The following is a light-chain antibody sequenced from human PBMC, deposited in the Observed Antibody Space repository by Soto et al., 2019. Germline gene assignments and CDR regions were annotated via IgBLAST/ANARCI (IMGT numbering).Light chain of an antibody. V-gene: IGKV1-27*01. J-gene: IGKJ1*01. CDR2: AAS. Sequence: DIQMTQSPSSLVACGVDRVNITCRASQGIIAYLLWYQQKPGTVPKPLIFAASTLQSGVTSRFSGSGSGTDFTLTISTLQPEDVATYYCQNYNGAPWTFGQGTKVDIK. CDR3: QNYNGAPWT. CDR1: QGIIAY.